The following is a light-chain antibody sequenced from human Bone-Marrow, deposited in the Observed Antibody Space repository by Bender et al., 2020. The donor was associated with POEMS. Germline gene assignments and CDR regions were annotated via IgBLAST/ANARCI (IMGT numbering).Light chain of an antibody. CDR1: SREVGHYNL. Sequence: QSALTQPASVPGSPGQSVTITCTGTSREVGHYNLVSWYQQHPGKVPKAIIYDDKRRSSGISRRFCATTSGNVAFLTFSGLQTDDEADYYCCSFAGGPRVFGTGT. CDR2: DDK. CDR3: CSFAGGPRV. V-gene: IGLV2-23*01. J-gene: IGLJ1*01.